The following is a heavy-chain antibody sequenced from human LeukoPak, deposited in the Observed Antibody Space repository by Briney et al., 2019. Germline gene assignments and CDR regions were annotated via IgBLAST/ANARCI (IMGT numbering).Heavy chain of an antibody. D-gene: IGHD4-17*01. J-gene: IGHJ5*02. CDR3: ARSAYGDYWFDP. CDR2: IYYSGST. Sequence: TSETLSLTCTVSGGSISSYYWSWLRQPPGKGLEWIGYIYYSGSTNYNPSLKSRVTISVDTSKNQFSLKLSSVTAADTAVYYCARSAYGDYWFDPWGQGTLVTVSS. V-gene: IGHV4-59*01. CDR1: GGSISSYY.